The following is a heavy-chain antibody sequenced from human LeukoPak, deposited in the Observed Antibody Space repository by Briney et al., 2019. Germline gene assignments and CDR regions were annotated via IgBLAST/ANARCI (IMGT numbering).Heavy chain of an antibody. J-gene: IGHJ4*02. CDR2: TYHSGST. V-gene: IGHV4-4*02. CDR1: GGSISSSNW. D-gene: IGHD1-26*01. Sequence: SSETLSLTCAVSGGSISSSNWWSWVRPPPGKGLEWIGETYHSGSTNYNPSLKSRVTISVDKSKNQFSLKLSSVTAADTAVYFCARISSYSVFDYWGQGTLVTVSS. CDR3: ARISSYSVFDY.